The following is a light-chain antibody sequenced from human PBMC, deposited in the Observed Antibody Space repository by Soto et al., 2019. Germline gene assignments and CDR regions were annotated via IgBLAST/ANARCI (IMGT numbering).Light chain of an antibody. CDR2: DAS. CDR1: QSVSRY. V-gene: IGKV3-11*01. CDR3: HQRSNWLT. J-gene: IGKJ4*01. Sequence: EIGFTQSPGTLSFSPGVKATPSRRATQSVSRYLAWYQKKPGQAPRLLIYDASNRATGIPARFSGSGSGTDFTLTISSLEPEDFAVYYCHQRSNWLTFGGGTKVDI.